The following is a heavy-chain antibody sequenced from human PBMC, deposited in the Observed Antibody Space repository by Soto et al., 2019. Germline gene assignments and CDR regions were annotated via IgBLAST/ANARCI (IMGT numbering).Heavy chain of an antibody. CDR1: GFTFSSYS. J-gene: IGHJ4*02. Sequence: QPVGSLRLSCATSGFTFSSYSMNWVRQAPGKGLEWVSAISGSGGSTYYADSVKGRFTISRDNSKNTLYLQMNSLRAEDTAVYYCAKGSGVLTYFDYWGQGTLVTVSS. D-gene: IGHD3-10*01. CDR3: AKGSGVLTYFDY. V-gene: IGHV3-23*01. CDR2: ISGSGGST.